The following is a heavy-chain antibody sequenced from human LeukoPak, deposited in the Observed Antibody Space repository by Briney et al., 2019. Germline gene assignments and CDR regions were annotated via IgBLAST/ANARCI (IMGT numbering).Heavy chain of an antibody. Sequence: GASVKVSCKASGYTFAGYYMHWVRQAPGQGLEWMGRINPNSGGTNYAQKFQGRVTMTRDTSISTAYMELSRLRSDDTAVYYCARYSSGWYHGPPEDYWGQGTLVTVSS. J-gene: IGHJ4*02. CDR3: ARYSSGWYHGPPEDY. V-gene: IGHV1-2*06. CDR2: INPNSGGT. D-gene: IGHD6-19*01. CDR1: GYTFAGYY.